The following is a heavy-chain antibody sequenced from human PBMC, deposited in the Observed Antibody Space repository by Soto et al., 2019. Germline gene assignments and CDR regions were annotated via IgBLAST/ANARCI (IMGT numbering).Heavy chain of an antibody. CDR2: IKQDGSEK. J-gene: IGHJ3*02. Sequence: AGGSLRLSCAASGFTFSSYWMSWVRQAPGKGLEWVANIKQDGSEKYYVDSVKGRLTISRDNAKNSLYLQMNSLRAEDTAVYYCAREFTRLQPESDAFDIWGQGTMVTVSS. D-gene: IGHD4-4*01. CDR1: GFTFSSYW. V-gene: IGHV3-7*01. CDR3: AREFTRLQPESDAFDI.